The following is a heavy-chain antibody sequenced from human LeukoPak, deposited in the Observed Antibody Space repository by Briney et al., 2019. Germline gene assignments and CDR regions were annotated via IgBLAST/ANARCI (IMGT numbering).Heavy chain of an antibody. V-gene: IGHV4-34*01. CDR2: INHSGST. CDR1: GGSFSGYY. J-gene: IGHJ4*02. Sequence: SETLSLTCAVYGGSFSGYYWSWIRQPLGKGLEWTGEINHSGSTNYNPSLKSRVTISVDTSKNQFSLKLSSVTAADTAVYYCARGLYDSSGYYCIFDYWGQGTLVTVSS. D-gene: IGHD3-22*01. CDR3: ARGLYDSSGYYCIFDY.